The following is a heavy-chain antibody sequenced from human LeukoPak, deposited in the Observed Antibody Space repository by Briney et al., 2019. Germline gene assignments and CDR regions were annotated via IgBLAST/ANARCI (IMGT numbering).Heavy chain of an antibody. CDR1: GFTFSSYS. CDR3: GLDYYDSLGWFDP. CDR2: ISSSSSYI. Sequence: GGSLRLSCAASGFTFSSYSMNWVRQAPGKGLEWVSSISSSSSYIYYADSVKGRFTISRDNAKNSLYLQMNSLRAEDTAVYYCGLDYYDSLGWFDPWGQGTLVTVSS. D-gene: IGHD3-22*01. V-gene: IGHV3-21*01. J-gene: IGHJ5*02.